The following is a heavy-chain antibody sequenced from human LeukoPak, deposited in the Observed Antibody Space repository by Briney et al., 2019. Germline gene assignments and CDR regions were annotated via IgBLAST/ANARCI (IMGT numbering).Heavy chain of an antibody. CDR1: GLTFSSYW. D-gene: IGHD3-16*01. Sequence: GGSLRLSCAASGLTFSSYWMTWVRQAPGKGLEWVANIKEDGSEKYCMDSVKGRFSISRDNAKNSLYLQMNSLRAEDTALYYCVSNWGSYPDCWGQGALVTVSS. J-gene: IGHJ4*02. V-gene: IGHV3-7*01. CDR3: VSNWGSYPDC. CDR2: IKEDGSEK.